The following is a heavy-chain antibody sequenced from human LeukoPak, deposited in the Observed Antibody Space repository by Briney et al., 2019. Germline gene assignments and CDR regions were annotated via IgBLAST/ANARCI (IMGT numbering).Heavy chain of an antibody. CDR1: GSSISSYY. V-gene: IGHV4-4*07. CDR2: IYTNGGT. J-gene: IGHJ4*02. CDR3: ARDYYDFWSGLFDY. Sequence: SETLSLTCTVSGSSISSYYWSWIRQPAGKGLEWIGRIYTNGGTNYNPSLKSRVTMSVDTSKNQFFLKLTSVTAADTAVYYCARDYYDFWSGLFDYWGQGTLVTVSS. D-gene: IGHD3-3*01.